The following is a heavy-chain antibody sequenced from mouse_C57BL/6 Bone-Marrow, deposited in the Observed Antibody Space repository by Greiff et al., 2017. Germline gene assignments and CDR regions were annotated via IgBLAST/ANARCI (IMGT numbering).Heavy chain of an antibody. V-gene: IGHV1-67*01. CDR1: GYTFTDYA. CDR3: ASIYYYGSSHDY. Sequence: VQLQQSGPELVRPGVSVKISCKGSGYTFTDYAMHWAKQSHAKSLEWIGVISTYYGDASSNQTFKDKATMTVDKSSSTAYMELARLTSEDSAVYYCASIYYYGSSHDYGGEGTTLTVSA. J-gene: IGHJ2*01. CDR2: ISTYYGDA. D-gene: IGHD1-1*01.